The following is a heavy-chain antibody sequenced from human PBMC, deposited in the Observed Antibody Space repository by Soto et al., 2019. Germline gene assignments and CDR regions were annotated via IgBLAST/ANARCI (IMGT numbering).Heavy chain of an antibody. CDR1: GYSIKSNY. D-gene: IGHD3-3*01. CDR2: MNPNSGNT. Sequence: GASVEVSSEAPGYSIKSNYLKWVQQETGQGVEWMGWMNPNSGNTGYAQKFQGRVTMTRNTSISTAYMELSSLRAEDTAVYYCARELVRRDDFWSGYYTTTYDAFDIWGQGTMVT. J-gene: IGHJ3*02. V-gene: IGHV1-8*01. CDR3: ARELVRRDDFWSGYYTTTYDAFDI.